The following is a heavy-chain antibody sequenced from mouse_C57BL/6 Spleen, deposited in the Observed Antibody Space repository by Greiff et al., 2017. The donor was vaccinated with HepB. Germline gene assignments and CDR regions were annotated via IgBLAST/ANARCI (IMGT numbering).Heavy chain of an antibody. Sequence: VQLQHSGAELVRPGTSVKVSCKASGYAFTNYLIEWVKQRPGQGLEWIGVINPGSGGTNYNEKFKGKATLTADKSSSTAYMQLSSLTSEDSAVYFCARGGDHFDYWGQGTTLTVSS. CDR3: ARGGDHFDY. CDR1: GYAFTNYL. V-gene: IGHV1-54*01. J-gene: IGHJ2*01. D-gene: IGHD3-3*01. CDR2: INPGSGGT.